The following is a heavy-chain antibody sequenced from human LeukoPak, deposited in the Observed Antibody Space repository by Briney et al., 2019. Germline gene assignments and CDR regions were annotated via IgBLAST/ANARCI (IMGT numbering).Heavy chain of an antibody. CDR3: AKDKYIVVVTAYFDY. J-gene: IGHJ4*02. Sequence: GGSLRLSCAASGFTFDDYAMYCGRQAPGKGLEWVSLISGDGGSTYYADSVKGRFTISRDNSKNSLYLQMNSLRTEDTALYYCAKDKYIVVVTAYFDYWGQGTLVTVSS. CDR2: ISGDGGST. CDR1: GFTFDDYA. D-gene: IGHD2-21*02. V-gene: IGHV3-43*02.